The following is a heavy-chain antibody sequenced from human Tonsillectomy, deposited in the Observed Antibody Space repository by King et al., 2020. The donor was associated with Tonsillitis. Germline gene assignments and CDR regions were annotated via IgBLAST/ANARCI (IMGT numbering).Heavy chain of an antibody. CDR1: GFTFSSYD. V-gene: IGHV3-33*05. CDR2: ISYDGSNK. J-gene: IGHJ4*02. D-gene: IGHD5-24*01. CDR3: ARVRDGYIFDY. Sequence: VQLVQSGGGVVQPGRSLRLSCAASGFTFSSYDMYWVRQAPGKGLEWVAVISYDGSNKYYADSVTGRFTISRDNSKNTLYLQMHSLRAEDTAVYYCARVRDGYIFDYWGQGTLVTVSS.